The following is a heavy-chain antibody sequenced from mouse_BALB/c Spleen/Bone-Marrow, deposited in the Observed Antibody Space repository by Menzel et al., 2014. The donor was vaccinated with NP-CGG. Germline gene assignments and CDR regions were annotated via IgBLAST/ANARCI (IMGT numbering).Heavy chain of an antibody. V-gene: IGHV1-84*02. CDR3: ANLGRYAMGY. D-gene: IGHD3-1*01. CDR2: IYPGSGST. J-gene: IGHJ4*01. Sequence: LMESGPELVKPGASVKISCKASGYTFTDYYINWVKQKPGQGLEWIGWIYPGSGSTKYNEKFKGKATLTVDTSSSTAYMQLSSLTSEDTAVYFCANLGRYAMGYWGQGTSVTVSS. CDR1: GYTFTDYY.